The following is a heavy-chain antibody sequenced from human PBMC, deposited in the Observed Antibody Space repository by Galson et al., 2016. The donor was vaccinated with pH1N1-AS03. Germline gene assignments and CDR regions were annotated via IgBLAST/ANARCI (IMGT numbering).Heavy chain of an antibody. D-gene: IGHD1-26*01. CDR3: ARGRGSYGMDV. J-gene: IGHJ6*02. V-gene: IGHV1-3*01. CDR2: INAGNGNT. Sequence: EWMGWINAGNGNTTYSQSFQGRVTITRDTSASKAYMELSSLRSEDTAVYYCARGRGSYGMDVWGQGTTVTVSS.